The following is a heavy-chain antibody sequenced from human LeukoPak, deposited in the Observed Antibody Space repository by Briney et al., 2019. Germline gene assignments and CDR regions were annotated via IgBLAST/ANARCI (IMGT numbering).Heavy chain of an antibody. J-gene: IGHJ4*02. CDR3: ARASDWAVIDY. CDR1: GFTFSNYW. CDR2: INNDGSIT. V-gene: IGHV3-74*01. D-gene: IGHD3-9*01. Sequence: GGSLRLSCAASGFTFSNYWMHWARQAPGKGLVWVLRINNDGSITTYADSVKGRFTSSRDNAKNTLYLQMNSLRVEDTAVYYCARASDWAVIDYWGQGTLVTVSS.